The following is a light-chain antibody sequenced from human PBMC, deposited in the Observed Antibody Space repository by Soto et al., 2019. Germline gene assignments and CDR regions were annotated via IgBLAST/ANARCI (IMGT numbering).Light chain of an antibody. V-gene: IGKV3-20*01. Sequence: EIVLTQSPGTLSLSPGERATLSCRASQSVSNYLAWYKRKPGQAPRLLIYGASSSATGIPDRFSGSGSGTDFTLTISRLEPEDFAVYYCHQYGGSPQTFGQGTKVEIK. CDR3: HQYGGSPQT. J-gene: IGKJ1*01. CDR2: GAS. CDR1: QSVSNY.